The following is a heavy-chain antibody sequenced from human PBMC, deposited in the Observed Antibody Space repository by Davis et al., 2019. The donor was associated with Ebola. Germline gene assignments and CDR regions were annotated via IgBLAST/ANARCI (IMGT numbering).Heavy chain of an antibody. CDR3: ARGRGWFDP. D-gene: IGHD3-10*01. J-gene: IGHJ5*02. Sequence: PSETLSLTCAVYGGSFSGYYWSWIRQPAGKGLEWIGHIYTSGSTNYNPSLKSRVTISVDTSKNQFSLKLSSVTAADTAVYYCARGRGWFDPWGQGTLVTVSS. V-gene: IGHV4-59*10. CDR2: IYTSGST. CDR1: GGSFSGYY.